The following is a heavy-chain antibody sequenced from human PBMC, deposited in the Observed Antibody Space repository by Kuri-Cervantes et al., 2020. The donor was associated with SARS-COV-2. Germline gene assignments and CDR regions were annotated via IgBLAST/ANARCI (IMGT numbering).Heavy chain of an antibody. CDR2: IYYSGST. V-gene: IGHV4-61*01. CDR3: ARFGDSSGYFDY. J-gene: IGHJ4*02. CDR1: GGSVSSGSYY. D-gene: IGHD3-22*01. Sequence: SETLSLTCTVSGGSVSSGSYYWSWIRQPPGKGLEWIGYIYYSGSTYYNPSLKSRVTISVDTSKNQFSLKLSSVTAADTAVYYCARFGDSSGYFDYWGQGTLVTVSS.